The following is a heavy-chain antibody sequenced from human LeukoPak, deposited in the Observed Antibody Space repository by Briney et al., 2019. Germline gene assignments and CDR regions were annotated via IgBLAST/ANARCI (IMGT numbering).Heavy chain of an antibody. V-gene: IGHV1-2*02. D-gene: IGHD5-18*01. J-gene: IGHJ4*02. CDR1: GYTFTGYY. CDR2: INPNSGGT. Sequence: GASVKVSCKASGYTFTGYYMHWVRQAPGQGLEWMGWINPNSGGTNYAQKFQGRVTMTRDTSISTAYMELSRLRSDDTAVYYCARGPIMGLWVNVYFDYWGQGTLVTVSS. CDR3: ARGPIMGLWVNVYFDY.